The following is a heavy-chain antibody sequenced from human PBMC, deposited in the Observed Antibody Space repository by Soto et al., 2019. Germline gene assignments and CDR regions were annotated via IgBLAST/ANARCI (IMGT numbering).Heavy chain of an antibody. Sequence: GSLRLACLVSVFTVNTNYMYWVRQAPGRGLEWVSAMYSGGDIHYADSVKGRFAISRDTSENTLYLRMDKLRVEDTAVYFCARDRVPSGWDWGFGPWGQGTLVTVSS. CDR1: VFTVNTNY. J-gene: IGHJ5*02. V-gene: IGHV3-53*01. D-gene: IGHD6-25*01. CDR3: ARDRVPSGWDWGFGP. CDR2: MYSGGDI.